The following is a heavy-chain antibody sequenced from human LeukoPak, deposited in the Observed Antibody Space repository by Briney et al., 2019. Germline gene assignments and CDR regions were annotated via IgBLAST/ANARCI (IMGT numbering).Heavy chain of an antibody. CDR3: ARVNADRYCSGGSCYIDY. Sequence: PSGTLSLTCTVSGGSVSSGSYYWSWIRQPPGKGLEWIGYIYYSGSTNYNPSLKSRVTISVDTSKNQFSLKLSSVTAADTAVYYCARVNADRYCSGGSCYIDYWGQGTLVTVSS. V-gene: IGHV4-61*01. CDR1: GGSVSSGSYY. J-gene: IGHJ4*02. CDR2: IYYSGST. D-gene: IGHD2-15*01.